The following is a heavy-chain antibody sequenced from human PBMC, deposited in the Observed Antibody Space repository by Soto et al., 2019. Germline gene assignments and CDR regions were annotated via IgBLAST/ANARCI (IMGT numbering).Heavy chain of an antibody. CDR3: ARAVEHSSGWEPYYYYGMDV. V-gene: IGHV3-21*01. J-gene: IGHJ6*02. CDR2: ISSSSSYI. D-gene: IGHD6-19*01. CDR1: GFTFSSYS. Sequence: GGSLRLSCAASGFTFSSYSMNWVRQAPGKGLEWVSSISSSSSYIYYADSVKGRFTISRDNAKNSLYLQMNSLRAEETAVYYCARAVEHSSGWEPYYYYGMDVWGQGTTVTVSS.